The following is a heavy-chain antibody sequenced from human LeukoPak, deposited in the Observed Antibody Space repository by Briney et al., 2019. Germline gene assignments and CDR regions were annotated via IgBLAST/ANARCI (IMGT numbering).Heavy chain of an antibody. J-gene: IGHJ4*02. CDR1: GYTLTELS. CDR3: ATQRVRYTLTGYYSYYFDY. CDR2: FDPEDGEP. V-gene: IGHV1-24*01. Sequence: ASVKVSCKVSGYTLTELSMHWVRQAPGKGLEWMGGFDPEDGEPIYAQKFQGRVTMTEDTSTDTAYMELSSLRSEDTAVYYCATQRVRYTLTGYYSYYFDYWGQGTLVTVSS. D-gene: IGHD3-9*01.